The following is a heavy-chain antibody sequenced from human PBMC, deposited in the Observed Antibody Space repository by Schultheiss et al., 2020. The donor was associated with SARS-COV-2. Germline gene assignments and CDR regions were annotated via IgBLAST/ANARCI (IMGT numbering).Heavy chain of an antibody. V-gene: IGHV4-31*03. Sequence: SQTLSLTCTVSGGSISRYCWSWIRQHPGKGLEWIGNIYHSGSTYSNPSLKSRVSLSVDTSKNQFSLKLTSVAAADTAVYYCARENIVGAPYYDFWGQGTLVTVSS. CDR1: GGSISRYC. D-gene: IGHD1-26*01. J-gene: IGHJ4*02. CDR3: ARENIVGAPYYDF. CDR2: IYHSGST.